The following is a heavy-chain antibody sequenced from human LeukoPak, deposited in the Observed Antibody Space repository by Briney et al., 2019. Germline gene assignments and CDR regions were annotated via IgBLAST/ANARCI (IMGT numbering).Heavy chain of an antibody. J-gene: IGHJ4*02. CDR3: ARSGPRGLYCGGDCSWDY. CDR2: IYPGDSDT. V-gene: IGHV5-51*01. CDR1: GYSFTSYW. Sequence: GESLKISCKGSGYSFTSYWIGWVRQMPGKGLEWMGIIYPGDSDTRYSPSFQGQVTISADKSISTAYLQWSSLKASDTAMYYCARSGPRGLYCGGDCSWDYWGQGTLVTVSS. D-gene: IGHD2-21*02.